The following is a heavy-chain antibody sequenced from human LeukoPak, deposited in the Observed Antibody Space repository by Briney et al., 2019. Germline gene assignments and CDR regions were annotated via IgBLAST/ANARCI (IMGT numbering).Heavy chain of an antibody. CDR1: GFTFSDYY. V-gene: IGHV3-11*01. CDR2: ISSSGSTI. J-gene: IGHJ5*02. D-gene: IGHD5-18*01. CDR3: WAHHAAMVTRES. Sequence: GGSLRLSCAASGFTFSDYYMSWIRQAPGKGLEWVSYISSSGSTIYYADSVKGRFTISRDNAKNSLYLQINSMRAEDTAVYYCWAHHAAMVTRESWGKGNLVTGSS.